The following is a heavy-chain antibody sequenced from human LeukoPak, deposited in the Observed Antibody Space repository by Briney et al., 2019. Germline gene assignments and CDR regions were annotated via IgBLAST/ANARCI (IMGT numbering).Heavy chain of an antibody. D-gene: IGHD6-13*01. CDR3: ARSGYSSSSNWFDP. CDR1: GGSISSSSYY. CDR2: IYYSGST. Sequence: KPSETLSLTCTVSGGSISSSSYYWGWIRQPPGKGLEWIGSIYYSGSTNYNPSLKSRVTISVDKSKNQFSLKLSSVTAADTAVYYCARSGYSSSSNWFDPWGQGTLVTVSS. V-gene: IGHV4-39*07. J-gene: IGHJ5*02.